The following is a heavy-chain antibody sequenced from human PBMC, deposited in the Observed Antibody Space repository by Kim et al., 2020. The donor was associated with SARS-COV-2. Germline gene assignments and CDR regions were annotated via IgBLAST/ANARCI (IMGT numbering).Heavy chain of an antibody. CDR3: ARAGDSSGYINWFDP. J-gene: IGHJ5*02. V-gene: IGHV3-21*01. D-gene: IGHD3-22*01. Sequence: DSVKGRFTISRDNAKNSLYLQMNSLRAEDTAVYYCARAGDSSGYINWFDPWGQGTLVTVSS.